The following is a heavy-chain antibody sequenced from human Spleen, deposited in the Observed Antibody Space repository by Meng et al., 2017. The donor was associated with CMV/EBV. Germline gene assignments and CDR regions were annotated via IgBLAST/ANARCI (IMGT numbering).Heavy chain of an antibody. CDR2: VSAENGDT. Sequence: CKTSGYNFDIFGITWVRQVPGQGLEWVGWVSAENGDTDYGQKFQGRVIVTADTFTDTAYMEMRSLRPDDSGMYYCAGAGAAVTTHFDFWGQGTLVTVSS. CDR1: GYNFDIFG. D-gene: IGHD4-17*01. J-gene: IGHJ4*02. CDR3: AGAGAAVTTHFDF. V-gene: IGHV1-18*01.